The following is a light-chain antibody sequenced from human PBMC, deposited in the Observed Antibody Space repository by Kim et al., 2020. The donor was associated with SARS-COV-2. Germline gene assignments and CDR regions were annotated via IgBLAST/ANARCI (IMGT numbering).Light chain of an antibody. V-gene: IGKV1-5*03. CDR3: QQYNSYPRA. CDR1: QSVAGW. Sequence: DIQMTQSPSTLSASVGDRVTITCRATQSVAGWLAWYQQRPGKAPKVLIYEASSLQSGVPSRFSGSGSGTEFSLTISSLQPDDFATYYCQQYNSYPRAFGQGTKLEI. J-gene: IGKJ2*01. CDR2: EAS.